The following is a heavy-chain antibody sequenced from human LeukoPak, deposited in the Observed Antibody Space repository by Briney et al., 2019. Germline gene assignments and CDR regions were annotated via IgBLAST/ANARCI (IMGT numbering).Heavy chain of an antibody. CDR1: GGSISSYY. CDR2: IYYSGGT. CDR3: ARCSAAAISSIDY. J-gene: IGHJ4*02. V-gene: IGHV4-59*06. Sequence: SETLSLTCTVSGGSISSYYWSWIRQHPGKGLEWIGYIYYSGGTYYNPSLKSRVTISVDTSKNQFSLKLSSVTAADTAVYYCARCSAAAISSIDYWGQGTLVTVSS. D-gene: IGHD2-2*02.